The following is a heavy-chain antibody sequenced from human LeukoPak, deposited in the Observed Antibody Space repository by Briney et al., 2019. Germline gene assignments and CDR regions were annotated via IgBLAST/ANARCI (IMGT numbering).Heavy chain of an antibody. V-gene: IGHV4-34*01. CDR1: GGSFSGYH. CDR2: INHSGST. D-gene: IGHD1-7*01. Sequence: SETLSLTCAVYGGSFSGYHWSWIRQPPGKGLEWIGEINHSGSTNYNPSLKSRVTISVDTSKTHFSLKLSSVTAADTAVYYCARGNYDYFDYWGQGTLVTVSS. J-gene: IGHJ4*02. CDR3: ARGNYDYFDY.